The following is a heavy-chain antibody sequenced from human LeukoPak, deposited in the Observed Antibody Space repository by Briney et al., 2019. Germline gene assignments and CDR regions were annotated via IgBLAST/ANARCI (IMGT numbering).Heavy chain of an antibody. CDR1: GFTFSSYE. V-gene: IGHV3-48*03. J-gene: IGHJ4*02. D-gene: IGHD6-13*01. Sequence: GGSLRLSCAASGFTFSSYELNWVRQAPGKGLEWVSYISGNANNIYYAESVKGRFTISRDNAKNSLYLQMNSLRAEDTAVYYCARDKGTSSSWETVDYWGQGTLVTVSS. CDR2: ISGNANNI. CDR3: ARDKGTSSSWETVDY.